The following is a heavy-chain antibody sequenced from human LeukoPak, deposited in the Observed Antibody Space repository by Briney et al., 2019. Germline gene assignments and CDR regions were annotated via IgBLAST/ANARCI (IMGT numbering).Heavy chain of an antibody. V-gene: IGHV1-8*01. CDR1: GYTFTSYD. CDR3: ARAYDSSGSDAFDI. Sequence: ASVKVSCKASGYTFTSYDINWVRRATGQGLEWMGWMNPNSGNTGYAQKFQGRVTMTRNTSISTAYMELSSLRSEDTAVYYCARAYDSSGSDAFDIWGQGTMVTVSS. CDR2: MNPNSGNT. D-gene: IGHD3-22*01. J-gene: IGHJ3*02.